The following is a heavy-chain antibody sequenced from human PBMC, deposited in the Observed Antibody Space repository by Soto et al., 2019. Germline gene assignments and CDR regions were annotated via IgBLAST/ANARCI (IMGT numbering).Heavy chain of an antibody. D-gene: IGHD3-10*01. CDR1: GYTFTSYG. Sequence: ASVKVSCKASGYTFTSYGISWVRQAPGQGLEWMGWISAYNGNTNYAQKLQGRVTMTTDTSTSTAYMELRSLRSDDTAVYYCARSHPITLVRGVPALFDYWGQGTLVTVSS. CDR2: ISAYNGNT. J-gene: IGHJ4*02. CDR3: ARSHPITLVRGVPALFDY. V-gene: IGHV1-18*01.